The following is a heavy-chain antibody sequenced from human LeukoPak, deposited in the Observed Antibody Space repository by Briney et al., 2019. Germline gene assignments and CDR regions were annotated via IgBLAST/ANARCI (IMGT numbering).Heavy chain of an antibody. J-gene: IGHJ5*02. CDR3: ARGTLSYGSGRFWFDP. CDR2: INPNSGGT. V-gene: IGHV1-2*02. D-gene: IGHD3-10*01. Sequence: ASVKVSCKASGYTFTGYYMHWVRQAPGQGLEWMGWINPNSGGTNYAQKFQGRVTMTRDTSISTAYMELSRLRSDDTAVYYCARGTLSYGSGRFWFDPWGQGTLVTVSS. CDR1: GYTFTGYY.